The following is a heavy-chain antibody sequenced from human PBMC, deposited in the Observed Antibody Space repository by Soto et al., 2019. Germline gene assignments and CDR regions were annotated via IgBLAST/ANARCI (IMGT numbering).Heavy chain of an antibody. CDR2: ISGSGGST. CDR1: GFTFSSYA. D-gene: IGHD3-10*01. J-gene: IGHJ4*02. CDR3: AKGGYYYGSGRYYTSMGTHY. Sequence: EVQLLESGGGLVQPGGSLRLSCAASGFTFSSYAMSWVRQAPGQGLEWVSAISGSGGSTYHADSVKGRFTISRDNSKNTLYLIMHSPRAEDTAVYYCAKGGYYYGSGRYYTSMGTHYWGQGTLVTVSS. V-gene: IGHV3-23*01.